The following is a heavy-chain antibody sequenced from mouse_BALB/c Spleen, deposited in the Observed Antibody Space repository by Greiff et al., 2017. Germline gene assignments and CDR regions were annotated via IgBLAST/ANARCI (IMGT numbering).Heavy chain of an antibody. Sequence: EVQLVESGGGLVKPGGSLKLSCAASGFTFSDYYMYWVRQTPEKRLEWVATISDGGSYTYYPDSVKGRFTISRDNAKNNLYLQMSSLKSEDTAMYYCARDLGYGNYPWFAYWGQGTLVTVSA. D-gene: IGHD2-10*02. CDR1: GFTFSDYY. CDR3: ARDLGYGNYPWFAY. CDR2: ISDGGSYT. V-gene: IGHV5-4*02. J-gene: IGHJ3*01.